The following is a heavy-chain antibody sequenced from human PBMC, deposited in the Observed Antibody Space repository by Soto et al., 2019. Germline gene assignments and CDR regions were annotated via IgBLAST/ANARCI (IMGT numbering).Heavy chain of an antibody. Sequence: QVQLVESGGGVVQPGRSLRLSCAASGFTFSSYAMHWVRQAPGKGLEWVAVISYDGSNKYYADSVKGRFTISRDNSKKTLYLQMKSMRADDAAVYYCASTLDVLGQGTTVTVSS. CDR2: ISYDGSNK. V-gene: IGHV3-30-3*01. J-gene: IGHJ6*02. CDR3: ASTLDV. CDR1: GFTFSSYA.